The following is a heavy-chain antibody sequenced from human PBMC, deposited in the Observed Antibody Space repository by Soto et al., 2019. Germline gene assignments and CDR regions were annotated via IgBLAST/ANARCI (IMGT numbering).Heavy chain of an antibody. V-gene: IGHV1-69*12. CDR2: IVPIVDTS. D-gene: IGHD5-12*01. J-gene: IGHJ4*02. CDR1: GGTFSSYA. Sequence: QVQLVQSGAEVRQPASSVKVSCKTSGGTFSSYAISWVRQAPGQGLEWMGGIVPIVDTSTYAQKFQGRVTITADESKSKAYMELSSLRSDDTAIYYCVRVVAIPGYPDNWGQGTLVTVSS. CDR3: VRVVAIPGYPDN.